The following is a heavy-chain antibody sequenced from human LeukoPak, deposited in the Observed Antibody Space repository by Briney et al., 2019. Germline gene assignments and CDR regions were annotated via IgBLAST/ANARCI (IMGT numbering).Heavy chain of an antibody. CDR3: ARGIFGVHYDILTGYYTGDFDY. CDR2: IYHSGST. Sequence: SETLSLTCTVSGYPISSGYYWGWTRQPPGKGLEWIGSIYHSGSTYYNPSLKSRVTISVDTSKNQFSLKLSSVTAADTAVYYCARGIFGVHYDILTGYYTGDFDYWGQGTLVSVSS. D-gene: IGHD3-9*01. V-gene: IGHV4-38-2*02. CDR1: GYPISSGYY. J-gene: IGHJ4*02.